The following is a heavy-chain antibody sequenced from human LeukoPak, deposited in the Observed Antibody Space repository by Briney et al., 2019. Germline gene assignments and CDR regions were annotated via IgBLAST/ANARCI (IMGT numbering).Heavy chain of an antibody. CDR1: GYTFTSYG. V-gene: IGHV1-18*01. J-gene: IGHJ4*02. Sequence: ASVKVSCKASGYTFTSYGISWVRQAPGQGLERVGWISAYNGNTNYAQKLQGRVTMTTDTSTSTAYMELRRLRPDDTAMYYCARSRYSSGWYIWDYWGQGTLVTVSS. D-gene: IGHD6-19*01. CDR3: ARSRYSSGWYIWDY. CDR2: ISAYNGNT.